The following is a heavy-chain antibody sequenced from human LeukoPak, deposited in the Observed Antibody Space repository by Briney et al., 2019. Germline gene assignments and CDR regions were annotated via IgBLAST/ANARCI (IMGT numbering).Heavy chain of an antibody. J-gene: IGHJ4*02. Sequence: GGSLRLSCAASGFTVSSNYMSWVRQAPGKGLEWVSVIYSGGSTYYADSVKGRFTISRDNSKNTLYLQMNSLRAEDTAVYYCARLSGSSDIKLDYWGLGPLVTVSS. CDR2: IYSGGST. CDR1: GFTVSSNY. V-gene: IGHV3-53*01. D-gene: IGHD1-26*01. CDR3: ARLSGSSDIKLDY.